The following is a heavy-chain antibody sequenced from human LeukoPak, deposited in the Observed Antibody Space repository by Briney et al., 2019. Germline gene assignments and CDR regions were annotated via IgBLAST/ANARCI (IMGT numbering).Heavy chain of an antibody. V-gene: IGHV4-61*02. J-gene: IGHJ3*02. D-gene: IGHD3-10*01. CDR1: GGSISSGSYY. CDR3: ARDITMVRGGAFDI. CDR2: IYTSGST. Sequence: SQTLSLTCTVSGGSISSGSYYWSWIRQPAGKGLEWIGRIYTSGSTNYNPSLKSRVTISVDTSKNQFSLKLSSVTAADTAVYYCARDITMVRGGAFDIWGQGTMVTVSS.